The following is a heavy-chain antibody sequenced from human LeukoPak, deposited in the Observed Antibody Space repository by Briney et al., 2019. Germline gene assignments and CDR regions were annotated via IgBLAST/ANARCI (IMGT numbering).Heavy chain of an antibody. J-gene: IGHJ4*02. CDR3: ASGRSYSSGWYQVYGY. D-gene: IGHD6-19*01. CDR1: GGSISSSSYY. Sequence: SETLSLTCTVSGGSISSSSYYWGWIRQPPGKGLEWIGSIYYSGSTYYNPSLKSRVTISVDTSKNQSSLKLSSVTAADTAVYYCASGRSYSSGWYQVYGYWGQGTLVTVSS. CDR2: IYYSGST. V-gene: IGHV4-39*01.